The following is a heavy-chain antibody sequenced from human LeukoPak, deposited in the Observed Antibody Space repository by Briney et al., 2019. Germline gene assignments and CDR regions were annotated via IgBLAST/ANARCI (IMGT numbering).Heavy chain of an antibody. CDR3: AKGYRFFDF. D-gene: IGHD2-2*02. Sequence: EGSLRLSCAASGFSVSSNYMSWVRQAPGKGLEWVSLIYSGGNTYYADSVKGRFTISRDNSKNTLYLQMNSLRAEDTAVYYCAKGYRFFDFWGHGALVTVSS. CDR1: GFSVSSNY. CDR2: IYSGGNT. J-gene: IGHJ4*01. V-gene: IGHV3-53*01.